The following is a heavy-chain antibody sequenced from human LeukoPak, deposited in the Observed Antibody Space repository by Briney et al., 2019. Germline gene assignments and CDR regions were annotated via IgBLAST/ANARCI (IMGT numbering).Heavy chain of an antibody. CDR2: ISWNSGSI. D-gene: IGHD5-12*01. J-gene: IGHJ4*02. CDR3: AKLPSGYDDFDY. CDR1: GFTFDDYA. Sequence: GGSLRLSCAASGFTFDDYAMHWVRQAPGKGLEWVSGISWNSGSIGYADSVKGRFTISRDNAKNSLYLQMNSLRAEDTALYYCAKLPSGYDDFDYWGPGTLVTVSS. V-gene: IGHV3-9*01.